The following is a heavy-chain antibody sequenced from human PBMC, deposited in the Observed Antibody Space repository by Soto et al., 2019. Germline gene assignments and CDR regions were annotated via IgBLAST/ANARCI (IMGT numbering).Heavy chain of an antibody. J-gene: IGHJ4*02. Sequence: GGSLRLSCAASGFTFSAWYMSWIRQATGRGLEYISYISGSGGDTNYADSVKGRFTVSRDNTKNSLSLQMNGLRDEDTAVDYCVKGARPPDFWGRGPQVTVAS. CDR1: GFTFSAWY. V-gene: IGHV3-11*06. CDR2: ISGSGGDT. CDR3: VKGARPPDF.